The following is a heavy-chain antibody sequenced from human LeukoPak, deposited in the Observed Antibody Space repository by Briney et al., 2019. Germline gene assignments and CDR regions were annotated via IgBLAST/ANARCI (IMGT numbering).Heavy chain of an antibody. CDR1: GFTFSSYG. V-gene: IGHV3-33*06. CDR2: IWHDGSNK. CDR3: AKGICSGGSCYSDY. D-gene: IGHD2-15*01. Sequence: PGGSLRLSCAASGFTFSSYGMHWVRQAPGRGLEWVAVIWHDGSNKYYADSVKGRFTISRDNSKSTQYLQMNSMRAEDTAVYYCAKGICSGGSCYSDYWGQGTLVTVSS. J-gene: IGHJ4*02.